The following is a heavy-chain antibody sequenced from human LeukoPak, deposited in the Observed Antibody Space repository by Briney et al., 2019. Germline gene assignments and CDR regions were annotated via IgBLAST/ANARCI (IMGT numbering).Heavy chain of an antibody. D-gene: IGHD3-10*01. J-gene: IGHJ3*02. Sequence: SETLSLTRAVSGDSVSGSFWWSWVRQPPHKGLEWIGEIHHSGSSNYNPSLESRVIISLDGSKNLLSLELSSVTAADTAVYYCAKSNGYGLIDIWGQGTMVTVSS. CDR2: IHHSGSS. V-gene: IGHV4-4*02. CDR3: AKSNGYGLIDI. CDR1: GDSVSGSFW.